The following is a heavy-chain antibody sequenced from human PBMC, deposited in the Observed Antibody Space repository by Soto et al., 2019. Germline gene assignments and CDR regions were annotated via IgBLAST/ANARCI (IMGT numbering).Heavy chain of an antibody. Sequence: GGSLRLSCAASGFTFSDHYMDWVRQAPGKGPEWVGRTRNKANSYTTEYAASVKGRFTISRDDSKNSLYLQMNNLKTEDTAVYYCARDMAVAGTGYVYHQHWGQGTLVTVSS. D-gene: IGHD6-19*01. CDR2: TRNKANSYTT. CDR1: GFTFSDHY. J-gene: IGHJ1*01. CDR3: ARDMAVAGTGYVYHQH. V-gene: IGHV3-72*01.